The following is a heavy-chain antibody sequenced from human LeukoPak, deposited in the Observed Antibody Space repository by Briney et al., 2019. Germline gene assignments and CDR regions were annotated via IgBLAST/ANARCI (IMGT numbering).Heavy chain of an antibody. CDR2: ISGSGGST. J-gene: IGHJ4*02. CDR1: GFTFSSYA. D-gene: IGHD4-17*01. CDR3: GRGGYGAYMG. V-gene: IGHV3-23*01. Sequence: PGGSLRLSCAASGFTFSSYAMICVPQAPGKGLECGSAISGSGGSTYYADSVKGRFTISRDNSKNTLYLRMNSLRAEETAVYYCGRGGYGAYMGWGQGNLVTVSS.